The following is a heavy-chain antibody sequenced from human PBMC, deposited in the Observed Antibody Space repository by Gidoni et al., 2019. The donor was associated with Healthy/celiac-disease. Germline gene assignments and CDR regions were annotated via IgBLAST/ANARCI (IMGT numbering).Heavy chain of an antibody. Sequence: QVQLVESGGGVVQPGRSLRLSCAASGFTFSSYAMHWVRQAPGKGLEWVAVISYDGSNKYYADSVKGRFTISRDNSKNTLYLQMNSLRAEDTAVYYCAKTTSSDYWGQGTLVTVS. V-gene: IGHV3-30-3*02. CDR3: AKTTSSDY. D-gene: IGHD2-2*01. CDR1: GFTFSSYA. J-gene: IGHJ4*02. CDR2: ISYDGSNK.